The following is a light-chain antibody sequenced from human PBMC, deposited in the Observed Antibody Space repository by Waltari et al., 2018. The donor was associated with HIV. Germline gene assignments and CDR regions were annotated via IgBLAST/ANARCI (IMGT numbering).Light chain of an antibody. CDR3: CAYAGSTTYVI. J-gene: IGLJ2*01. Sequence: QSALTQPASVSGSPGQSITISCPGTSSAVGGYNLVSCYQQHPGKAPKLMIYEVSKRPSGVSNRFSGSKSGNTASLTISGLQAEDEADYYCCAYAGSTTYVIFGGGTKLTVL. CDR1: SSAVGGYNL. CDR2: EVS. V-gene: IGLV2-23*02.